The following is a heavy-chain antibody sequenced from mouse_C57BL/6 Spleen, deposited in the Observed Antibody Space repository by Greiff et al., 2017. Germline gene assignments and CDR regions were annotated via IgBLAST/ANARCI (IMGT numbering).Heavy chain of an antibody. D-gene: IGHD1-1*01. J-gene: IGHJ2*01. Sequence: QVQLQQPGAELVKPGASVKLSCKASGYTFTSYWMQWVKQRPGQGLEWIGEIDPSDSYTNYNQKFKGKATLTVDTSSSTAYMQLSSLTSEDSAVYDCARGTVVAPGYFDYWGQGTTLTVSS. V-gene: IGHV1-50*01. CDR3: ARGTVVAPGYFDY. CDR1: GYTFTSYW. CDR2: IDPSDSYT.